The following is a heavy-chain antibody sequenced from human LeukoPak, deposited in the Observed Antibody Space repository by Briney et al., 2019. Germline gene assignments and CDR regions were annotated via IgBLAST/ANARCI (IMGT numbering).Heavy chain of an antibody. J-gene: IGHJ6*02. Sequence: GGSLRLSCAASGFTFSSYWMSWVRQAPGKGLEWVALISYDGSNKYYADSVKGRFTISRDNSRNTLYLQMNSLRAEDTAVYYCARDRIVVVPAASWAYYYYGMDVWGQGTTVTVSS. CDR3: ARDRIVVVPAASWAYYYYGMDV. CDR2: ISYDGSNK. V-gene: IGHV3-30-3*01. D-gene: IGHD2-2*01. CDR1: GFTFSSYW.